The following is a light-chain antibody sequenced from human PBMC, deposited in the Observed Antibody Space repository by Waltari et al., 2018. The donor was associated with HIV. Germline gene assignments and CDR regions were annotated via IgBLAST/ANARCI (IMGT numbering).Light chain of an antibody. Sequence: QSALTQPASMSGSPGQSITISCAGPTSDIGPSHSVSWYQQPTSRAPKLIIYDVSYRPSGVDSRFSGSQSGNTASLTISDLRSDDEAVYYCSSYRTTFIFGAGTKLNVL. CDR1: TSDIGPSHS. CDR2: DVS. J-gene: IGLJ2*01. V-gene: IGLV2-14*03. CDR3: SSYRTTFI.